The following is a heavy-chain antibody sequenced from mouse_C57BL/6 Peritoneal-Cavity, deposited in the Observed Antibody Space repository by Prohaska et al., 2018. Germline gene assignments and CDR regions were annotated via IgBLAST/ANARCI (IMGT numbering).Heavy chain of an antibody. D-gene: IGHD2-3*01. Sequence: QIQFVQSGPELKKPAVTVKIYSKASVYTFTEYPMHWFEQAPGKGCEWMVWISTYAEEPKYADDVKGRFAFSLETAASTAYWQINDHKNEDTATYMCARARDGYYEVWGTGTTVTVSS. J-gene: IGHJ1*03. V-gene: IGHV9-2*01. CDR2: ISTYAEEP. CDR3: ARARDGYYEV. CDR1: VYTFTEYP.